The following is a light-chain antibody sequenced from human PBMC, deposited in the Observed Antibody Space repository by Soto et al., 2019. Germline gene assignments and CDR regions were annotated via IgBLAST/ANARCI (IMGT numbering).Light chain of an antibody. CDR2: LGS. J-gene: IGKJ1*01. V-gene: IGKV2-28*01. Sequence: DIVMTQSPLSLPVTPGEPASISCRSSQSLLHSSGNNYLDWYLQKPGQSPQLLIYLGSLRASGVQSRFSDSGAGTDFTLKVTRVQAEDVGVYYCMQALQTAWTVGHGNEVEVK. CDR1: QSLLHSSGNNY. CDR3: MQALQTAWT.